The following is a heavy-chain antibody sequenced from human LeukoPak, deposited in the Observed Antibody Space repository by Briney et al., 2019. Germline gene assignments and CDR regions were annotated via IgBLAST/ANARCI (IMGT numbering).Heavy chain of an antibody. CDR1: GFTFSDRD. D-gene: IGHD5-18*01. Sequence: GGSLRLSCAASGFTFSDRDMDWVRQAPGKGLECFGRSRNKAKNHTTEYAASVKGRFTISRDNSNNSVWLQMNSLKTEDTAVYYCALWSYYYYGLDVWGQGTTVTVSS. V-gene: IGHV3-72*01. J-gene: IGHJ6*02. CDR3: ALWSYYYYGLDV. CDR2: SRNKAKNHTT.